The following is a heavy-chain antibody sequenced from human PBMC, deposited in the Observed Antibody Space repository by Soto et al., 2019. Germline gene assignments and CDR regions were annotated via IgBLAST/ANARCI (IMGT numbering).Heavy chain of an antibody. CDR1: GGSISSSSYY. CDR2: IYYSGST. CDR3: ARHDRTFDY. V-gene: IGHV4-39*01. J-gene: IGHJ4*02. Sequence: PSETLSLTCTASGGSISSSSYYWGWIRQPPGKGLEWIGSIYYSGSTYYNPSLKSRVTISVDTSKNQFSLKLSSVTAADTAVYYCARHDRTFDYWGQGTLVTVSS.